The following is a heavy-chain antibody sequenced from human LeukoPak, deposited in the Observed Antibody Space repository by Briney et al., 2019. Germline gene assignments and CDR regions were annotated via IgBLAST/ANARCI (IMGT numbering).Heavy chain of an antibody. CDR2: ISSSSSYI. J-gene: IGHJ4*02. CDR3: ARDPGEMATITWGNYFDY. D-gene: IGHD5-24*01. V-gene: IGHV3-21*01. Sequence: GGSLRLSCAASGFTFSSYSMSWVRQAPGKGLEWVSSISSSSSYIYYADSVKGRFTISRDNAKNSLYLQMNSLRAEDTAVYYCARDPGEMATITWGNYFDYWGQGTLVTVSS. CDR1: GFTFSSYS.